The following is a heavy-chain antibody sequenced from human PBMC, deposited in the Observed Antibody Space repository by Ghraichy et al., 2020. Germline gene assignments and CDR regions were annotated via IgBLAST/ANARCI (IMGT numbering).Heavy chain of an antibody. CDR2: IYYSGST. V-gene: IGHV4-61*01. CDR1: GGSVSSGSYY. CDR3: ARHPPLGYYDSSGYYYDY. Sequence: SETLSLTCTVSGGSVSSGSYYWSWIRQPPGKGLEWIGYIYYSGSTNYNPSLKSRVTISVDTSKNQFSLKLSSVTAADTAVYYCARHPPLGYYDSSGYYYDYWGQGTLVTVSS. J-gene: IGHJ4*02. D-gene: IGHD3-22*01.